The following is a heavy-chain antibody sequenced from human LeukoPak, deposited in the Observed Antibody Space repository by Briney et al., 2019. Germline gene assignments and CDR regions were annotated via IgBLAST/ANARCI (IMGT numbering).Heavy chain of an antibody. CDR2: INSDGGST. CDR3: TSVNRRDGYNL. D-gene: IGHD5-24*01. Sequence: GGSLRLSCAASGFTFSSYWMHWVRQAPGKGLVWVSRINSDGGSTSYADSVKGRFTISRDNAKNTLYLQMNSLRAEDTAVYYCTSVNRRDGYNLWSQGTLVTVSS. J-gene: IGHJ4*02. V-gene: IGHV3-74*01. CDR1: GFTFSSYW.